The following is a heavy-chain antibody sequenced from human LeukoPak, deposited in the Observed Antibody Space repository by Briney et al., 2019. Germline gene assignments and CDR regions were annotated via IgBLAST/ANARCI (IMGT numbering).Heavy chain of an antibody. Sequence: PGRSLRLSCVASGFTFRSYAMHWVRQAPGKGLEWVAVISYDGNKKYYADSVKGRFTISRDNSKNTLYLQMNSLRAEDTAVYYCARDIEDTAMVVYYYFDYWGQGTLVTVSS. J-gene: IGHJ4*02. V-gene: IGHV3-30-3*01. CDR3: ARDIEDTAMVVYYYFDY. CDR2: ISYDGNKK. D-gene: IGHD5-18*01. CDR1: GFTFRSYA.